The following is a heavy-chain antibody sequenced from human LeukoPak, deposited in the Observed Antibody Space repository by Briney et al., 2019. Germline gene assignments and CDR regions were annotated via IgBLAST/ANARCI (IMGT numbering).Heavy chain of an antibody. Sequence: SETLSLTCTVSVGSIRSYYWSWIRQPPGKGLEWIGCVSSSGKTNFNPSLKSRVTISSDTTNHQFSLKLHSVTTADTAVYYCATSTNIAVIDYWGQGALVTISS. V-gene: IGHV4-4*08. J-gene: IGHJ4*02. CDR3: ATSTNIAVIDY. CDR1: VGSIRSYY. CDR2: VSSSGKT. D-gene: IGHD2/OR15-2a*01.